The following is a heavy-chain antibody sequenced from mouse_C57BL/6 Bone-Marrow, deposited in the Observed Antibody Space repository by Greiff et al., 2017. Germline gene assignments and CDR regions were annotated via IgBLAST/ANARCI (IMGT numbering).Heavy chain of an antibody. CDR3: ARGGRRRYFDV. V-gene: IGHV1-82*01. J-gene: IGHJ1*03. CDR1: GYAFSSSW. CDR2: IYPGDGDT. Sequence: RVESGASVKISCKASGYAFSSSWMNWVKQRPGKGLEWIGRIYPGDGDTNYNGKFKGKATLTADKSSSTAYMQLSSLTSEDSAVYFCARGGRRRYFDVWGTGTTVTVSS.